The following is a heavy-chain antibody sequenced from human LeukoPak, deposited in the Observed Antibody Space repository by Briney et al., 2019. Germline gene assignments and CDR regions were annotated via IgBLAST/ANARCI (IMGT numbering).Heavy chain of an antibody. D-gene: IGHD5-12*01. J-gene: IGHJ4*02. CDR3: ASNLVATAPGDY. CDR1: GGSISSSSYY. Sequence: SETLSLTCTVSGGSISSSSYYWGWIRQPPGKGLEWIGSIYYSGSTYYNPSLKSRVTISVDTSKNQFSLKLSSVTAADTAVYYCASNLVATAPGDYWGQGTLVTVSS. CDR2: IYYSGST. V-gene: IGHV4-39*07.